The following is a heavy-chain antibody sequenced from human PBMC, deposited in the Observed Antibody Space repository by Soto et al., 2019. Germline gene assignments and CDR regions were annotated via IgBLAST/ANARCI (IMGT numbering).Heavy chain of an antibody. V-gene: IGHV4-31*02. Sequence: LRLSCAASGFTFSSYGMHWVRQYPGKGLEWIGSIHYSGSIYYSPSLRSRLTMSADTSKNQYSLKLSSVTVADTVVYYCTRGLDRAKLGYWGQGIQVTVS. D-gene: IGHD1-26*01. J-gene: IGHJ4*02. CDR2: IHYSGSI. CDR3: TRGLDRAKLGY. CDR1: GFTFSSYG.